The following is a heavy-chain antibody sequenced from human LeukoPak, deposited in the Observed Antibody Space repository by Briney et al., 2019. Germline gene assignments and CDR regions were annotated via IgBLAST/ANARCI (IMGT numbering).Heavy chain of an antibody. CDR1: GFTLSSDW. V-gene: IGHV3-7*01. D-gene: IGHD7-27*01. CDR2: IKTDGSLI. CDR3: ARDLNWETY. Sequence: GGSLTLSCVASGFTLSSDWMIWVRQAPGKGLEWVANIKTDGSLIYYVDFVKGRFTISRDNAKNSLFLEMTSLRVEDTAVYYCARDLNWETYWGQGTLVSVSS. J-gene: IGHJ4*02.